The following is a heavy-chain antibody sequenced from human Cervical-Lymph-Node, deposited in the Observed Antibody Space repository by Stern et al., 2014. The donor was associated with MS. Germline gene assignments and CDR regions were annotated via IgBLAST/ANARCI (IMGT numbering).Heavy chain of an antibody. CDR2: LYGGNGNT. D-gene: IGHD3-16*01. V-gene: IGHV1-3*01. J-gene: IGHJ6*02. Sequence: VQLVESGAEVKKPGASVHVSCKASGYAFTKYAIHWVRQAPGQRLQWMGWLYGGNGNTKYSQTFQGRVTFTQDTSATTAYMEVRSLRSDDTAVYYCARATHYDPQPRDFYYGMDVWGQGTTVIVSS. CDR3: ARATHYDPQPRDFYYGMDV. CDR1: GYAFTKYA.